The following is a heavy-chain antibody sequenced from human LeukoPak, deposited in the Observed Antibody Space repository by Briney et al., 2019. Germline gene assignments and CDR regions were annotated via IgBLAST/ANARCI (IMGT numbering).Heavy chain of an antibody. Sequence: GASVKVSCKAFGYTFTSYGISWVRQAPGQGLEWMGWISAYNGNTNYAQKLQGRVTMTTDTSTSTAYMELRSLRSDDTAVYYCAREDDYGGNFYYFDYWGQGTLVTVSS. D-gene: IGHD4-23*01. CDR1: GYTFTSYG. CDR2: ISAYNGNT. CDR3: AREDDYGGNFYYFDY. V-gene: IGHV1-18*01. J-gene: IGHJ4*02.